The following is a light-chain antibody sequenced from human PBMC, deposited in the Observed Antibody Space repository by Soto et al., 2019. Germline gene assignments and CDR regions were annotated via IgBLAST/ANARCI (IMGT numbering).Light chain of an antibody. CDR2: AAS. J-gene: IGKJ4*01. CDR3: QQYYSYPPLT. V-gene: IGKV1-8*01. CDR1: QGISSY. Sequence: AIRMTQSPSSLSASTGDRVTITCRASQGISSYLAWYQQKPGKAPKLLIYAASTLQSGAPSRFSGSGSGPDFTLAISCLQSEDFATYYCQQYYSYPPLTFGGGTKVEIK.